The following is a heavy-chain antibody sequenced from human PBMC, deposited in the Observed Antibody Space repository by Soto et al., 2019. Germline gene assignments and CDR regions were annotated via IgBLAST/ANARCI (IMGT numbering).Heavy chain of an antibody. CDR1: GDSITSGGFS. CDR2: IYHSGGT. J-gene: IGHJ4*02. Sequence: SETLSLTCAVSGDSITSGGFSWSWIRQPPGKGLEWIGYIYHSGGTYYNPSLKSRVTIPINRSKNQFSLKMSSVTATDTAVYYCARGGDYYFDSWGQGTLVTVSS. V-gene: IGHV4-30-2*01. CDR3: ARGGDYYFDS. D-gene: IGHD2-21*02.